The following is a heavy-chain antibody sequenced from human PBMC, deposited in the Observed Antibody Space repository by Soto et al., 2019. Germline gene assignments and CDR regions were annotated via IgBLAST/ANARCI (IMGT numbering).Heavy chain of an antibody. V-gene: IGHV1-18*01. CDR1: GYTFSSKR. Sequence: AAVKVSCKGSGYTFSSKRIHWVRQAPGQWLELIGSITPFNCYTSYAQKFQGRVTMTTDTSTSTVFMELRSLRFDDSSVYYCARFRVVVGSSIDSWGQGTLVTVSS. D-gene: IGHD3-3*01. CDR2: ITPFNCYT. J-gene: IGHJ4*02. CDR3: ARFRVVVGSSIDS.